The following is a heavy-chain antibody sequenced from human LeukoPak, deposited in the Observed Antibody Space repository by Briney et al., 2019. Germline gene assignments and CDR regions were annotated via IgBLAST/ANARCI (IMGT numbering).Heavy chain of an antibody. CDR3: ARDWEMATAFDY. CDR2: IWYDGSNK. V-gene: IGHV3-33*01. J-gene: IGHJ4*02. D-gene: IGHD5-24*01. CDR1: GFTFSSYG. Sequence: GRSLRLSRAASGFTFSSYGMHWVRQAPGKGLEWVAVIWYDGSNKYYADSVKGRFTISGDNSKNTLYLQMNSLRAEDTAVYYCARDWEMATAFDYWGQGTLVTVSS.